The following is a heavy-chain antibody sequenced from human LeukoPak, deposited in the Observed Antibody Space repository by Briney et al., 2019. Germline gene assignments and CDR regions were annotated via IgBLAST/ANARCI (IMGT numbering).Heavy chain of an antibody. D-gene: IGHD3/OR15-3a*01. V-gene: IGHV3-23*01. CDR2: ISPPGDIT. J-gene: IGHJ3*01. CDR1: GFHFSTHG. Sequence: GGTLRLSCAASGFHFSTHGMNWVRQAPGKGLEWVSGISPPGDITYYADSVMGRFTISRDNRKNTVSLQMNSLRAEDTALYYCVRDLDWGAFDVWGQGTMVTVSS. CDR3: VRDLDWGAFDV.